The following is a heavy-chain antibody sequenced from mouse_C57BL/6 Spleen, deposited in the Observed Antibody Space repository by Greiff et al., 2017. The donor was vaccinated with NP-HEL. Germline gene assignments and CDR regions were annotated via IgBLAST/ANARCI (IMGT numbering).Heavy chain of an antibody. V-gene: IGHV1-74*01. CDR3: AINEFITTVVATYDYFDY. D-gene: IGHD1-1*01. Sequence: QVQLQQPGAELVKPGASVKVSCKASGYTFTSYWMHWVKQRPGQGLEWIGRIHPSDSDTNYNQKFKGKATLTVDKSSSTAYMQLSSLTSEDSAVYYCAINEFITTVVATYDYFDYWGQGTTLTVSS. CDR2: IHPSDSDT. J-gene: IGHJ2*01. CDR1: GYTFTSYW.